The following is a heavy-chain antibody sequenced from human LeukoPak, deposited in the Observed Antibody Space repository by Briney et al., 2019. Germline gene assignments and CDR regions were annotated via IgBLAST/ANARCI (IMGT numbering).Heavy chain of an antibody. D-gene: IGHD3-9*01. J-gene: IGHJ4*02. CDR2: ISYDGSNK. CDR1: GFTFSSYA. Sequence: GGSLRLSCAASGFTFSSYAMHWVRQAPGKGLEWVAVISYDGSNKYYADSVKGRFTISRDNSKNTLYLQMNSLRAEDTAVYYCARDLRSDDILTGPGDYWGQGTLVTVSS. CDR3: ARDLRSDDILTGPGDY. V-gene: IGHV3-30-3*01.